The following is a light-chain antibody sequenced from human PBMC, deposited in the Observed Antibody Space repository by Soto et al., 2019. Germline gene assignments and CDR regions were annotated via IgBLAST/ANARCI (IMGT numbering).Light chain of an antibody. CDR1: QDINSY. CDR2: AAS. V-gene: IGKV1-39*01. CDR3: QQTYTTRALT. Sequence: DIHMTPSPPSLSGSVGQIKEHTGLESQDINSYLNWYQHKPGKSPKLLIYAASSLQSGVPPRFSGSESGTDFTLTINSLQPDDSAIYYCQQTYTTRALTFGGGTRLEIK. J-gene: IGKJ5*01.